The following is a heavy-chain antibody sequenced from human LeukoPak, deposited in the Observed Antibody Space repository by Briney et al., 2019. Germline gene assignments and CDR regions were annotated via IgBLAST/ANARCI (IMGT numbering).Heavy chain of an antibody. D-gene: IGHD3-10*01. CDR3: ASYGSGPGGSFDY. J-gene: IGHJ4*02. CDR1: GFTLSSSN. V-gene: IGHV3-21*01. CDR2: ISSSSGYI. Sequence: GGSLRLSCAASGFTLSSSNMNWVRQAPGKGLEWVSSISSSSGYIYYADSVKGRFTISRDNAKNSLYLQLNSLRAEDTAVYYCASYGSGPGGSFDYWGQGTLVTVSS.